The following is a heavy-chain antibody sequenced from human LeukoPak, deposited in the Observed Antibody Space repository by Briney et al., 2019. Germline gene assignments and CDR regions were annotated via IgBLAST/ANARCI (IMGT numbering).Heavy chain of an antibody. Sequence: PSETLSLTCTVSGGSISSSSYYWGWIRQPPGKGLEWIGSIYYSGSTYYNPSLKSRVTISVDTSKNQFSLKLSSVTAADTAVYYCARELRVAAAGHFDYWGQGTLVTVSS. CDR2: IYYSGST. V-gene: IGHV4-39*02. D-gene: IGHD6-13*01. CDR1: GGSISSSSYY. J-gene: IGHJ4*02. CDR3: ARELRVAAAGHFDY.